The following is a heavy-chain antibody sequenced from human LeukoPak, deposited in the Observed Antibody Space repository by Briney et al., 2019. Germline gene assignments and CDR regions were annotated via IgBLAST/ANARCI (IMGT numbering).Heavy chain of an antibody. Sequence: SETLSLTCTVSGGSISSYYWSWIRQPPGKGLEWIGYIYYSGSTNYNPSLKSRVTMSVDTSKNQFSLRLSSVTAADTAVYYCARFPRYSSSWYAGGYGMDVWGQGTTVTVSS. CDR1: GGSISSYY. J-gene: IGHJ6*02. V-gene: IGHV4-59*12. CDR2: IYYSGST. D-gene: IGHD6-13*01. CDR3: ARFPRYSSSWYAGGYGMDV.